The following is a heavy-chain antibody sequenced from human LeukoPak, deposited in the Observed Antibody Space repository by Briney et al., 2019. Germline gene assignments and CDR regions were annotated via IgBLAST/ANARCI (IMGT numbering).Heavy chain of an antibody. Sequence: PSETLSLTCAVYGGSFSSSYWSCTSQPPGNGLEWLVEIKHRGSTNYNPSLKSRVTISVDTSKNQFSLKLSSVTAADTAVYCCARGHRRTAMVYYYYYDMDVWGKGTTVTVSS. D-gene: IGHD5-18*01. J-gene: IGHJ6*03. V-gene: IGHV4-34*01. CDR2: IKHRGST. CDR1: GGSFSSSY. CDR3: ARGHRRTAMVYYYYYDMDV.